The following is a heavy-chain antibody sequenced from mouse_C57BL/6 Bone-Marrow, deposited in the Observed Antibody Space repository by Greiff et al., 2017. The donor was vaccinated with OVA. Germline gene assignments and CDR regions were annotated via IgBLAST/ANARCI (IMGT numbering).Heavy chain of an antibody. CDR2: IWRGGST. D-gene: IGHD1-1*01. CDR1: GFSLTSYG. V-gene: IGHV2-5*01. CDR3: AKKANYYGDYAMDY. Sequence: QVQLKESGPGLVQPSQSLSITCTVSGFSLTSYGVHWVRQSPGKGLEWLGVIWRGGSTDYNAAFMSRLSITKDNSKSQVFFKMNSLQADDTAIYYCAKKANYYGDYAMDYWGQGTSVTVSS. J-gene: IGHJ4*01.